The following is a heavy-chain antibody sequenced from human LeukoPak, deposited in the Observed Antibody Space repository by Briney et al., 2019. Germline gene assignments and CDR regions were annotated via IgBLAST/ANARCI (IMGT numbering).Heavy chain of an antibody. CDR3: ARHNYAYYYGSGSSKTAYYFDY. CDR2: INHSGST. J-gene: IGHJ4*02. V-gene: IGHV4-34*01. Sequence: KPSETLSLTCAVYGGSFSGYYWSWIRQPPGKGLEWIGEINHSGSTNYNPSLKSRVTISVDTSKNQFSLKLSSVTAADTAVYYCARHNYAYYYGSGSSKTAYYFDYWGQGTLVTVSS. D-gene: IGHD3-10*01. CDR1: GGSFSGYY.